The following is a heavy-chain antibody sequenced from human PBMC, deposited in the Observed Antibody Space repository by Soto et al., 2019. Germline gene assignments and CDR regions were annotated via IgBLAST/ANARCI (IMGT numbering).Heavy chain of an antibody. CDR3: ARYSGGNSAY. CDR2: ISAYNGKT. J-gene: IGHJ4*02. D-gene: IGHD2-15*01. V-gene: IGHV1-18*01. CDR1: GYTFINYD. Sequence: QVQLVQSGAEVKKPGASVKVSCKASGYTFINYDITWVRQAPGQGLEWMGWISAYNGKTTYAQKLQGRLTMTTDTSPSTAYMELRSLRSDDTAVYYCARYSGGNSAYWGQGTLVTVSS.